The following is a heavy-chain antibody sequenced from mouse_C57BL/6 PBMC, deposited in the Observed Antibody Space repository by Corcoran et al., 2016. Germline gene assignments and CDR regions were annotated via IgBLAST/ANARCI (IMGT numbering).Heavy chain of an antibody. J-gene: IGHJ3*01. CDR3: VVYGGFAY. V-gene: IGHV9-1*01. CDR1: RYTFTVYP. CDR2: IYTDTGEP. Sequence: SGPELTKTGESVKISCKASRYTFTVYPMHWVKQAPGTGFKWMGVIYTDTGEPTYAEEFKGRFAFSLETSASTAYLQINNLKNEDTATYFCVVYGGFAYWGQETLVTVSA. D-gene: IGHD1-1*01.